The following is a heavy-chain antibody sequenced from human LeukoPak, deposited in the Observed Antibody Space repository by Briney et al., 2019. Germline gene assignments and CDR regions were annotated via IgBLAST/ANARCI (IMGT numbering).Heavy chain of an antibody. CDR1: GYSISSGYY. V-gene: IGHV4-59*01. J-gene: IGHJ5*02. CDR3: ARAYYYDSSGYFPGYYNWFDP. D-gene: IGHD3-22*01. CDR2: IYYSGST. Sequence: PSETLSLTCSVSGYSISSGYYWGWIRQPPGKGLEWIGYIYYSGSTNYNPSLKSRVTISVDTSKNQFSLKLSSVTAADTAVYYCARAYYYDSSGYFPGYYNWFDPWGQGTLVTVSS.